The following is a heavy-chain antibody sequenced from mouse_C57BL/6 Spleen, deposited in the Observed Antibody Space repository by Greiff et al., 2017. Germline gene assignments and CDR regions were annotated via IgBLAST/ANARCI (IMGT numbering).Heavy chain of an antibody. Sequence: VQLQQPGAELVKPGASVKMSCKASGYTFTSYWITWVKQRPGQGLEWIGDIYPGSGSTNYNEKFKSKATLTVDTSSSTAYMQLSSLTSEDSAVYYCARFKTAQATRAMDYWGQGTSVTVSS. CDR3: ARFKTAQATRAMDY. CDR1: GYTFTSYW. V-gene: IGHV1-55*01. D-gene: IGHD3-2*02. J-gene: IGHJ4*01. CDR2: IYPGSGST.